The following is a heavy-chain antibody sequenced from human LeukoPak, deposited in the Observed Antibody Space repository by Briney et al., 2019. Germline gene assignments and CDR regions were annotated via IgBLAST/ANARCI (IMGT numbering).Heavy chain of an antibody. CDR1: GFTFSSYS. CDR3: ARDWRYCGGDCYPIDY. CDR2: ISSSSSYI. J-gene: IGHJ4*02. Sequence: GGSLRLSCAASGFTFSSYSMNWVRQAPGKGLAWVSSISSSSSYIYYADSVKGRFTISRDNAKNSLYLQMNSLRAEDTAVYYCARDWRYCGGDCYPIDYWGQGTLVTVSS. D-gene: IGHD2-21*02. V-gene: IGHV3-21*01.